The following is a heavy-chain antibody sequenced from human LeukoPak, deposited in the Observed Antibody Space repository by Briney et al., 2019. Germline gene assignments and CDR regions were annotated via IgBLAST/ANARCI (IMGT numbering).Heavy chain of an antibody. D-gene: IGHD3-9*01. CDR3: ARSFDILTGYYGY. CDR2: IIPIFGTA. CDR1: GGTFSSYA. J-gene: IGHJ4*02. Sequence: GASVKVSCKASGGTFSSYAISWVRQAPGQGLEWMGGIIPIFGTANYAQKFQGRVTITADESTSTAYMELSSLRSEDTAVYYCARSFDILTGYYGYWGQGTLVTVSS. V-gene: IGHV1-69*13.